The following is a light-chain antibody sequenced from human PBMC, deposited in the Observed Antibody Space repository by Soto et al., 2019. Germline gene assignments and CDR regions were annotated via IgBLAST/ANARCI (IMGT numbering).Light chain of an antibody. J-gene: IGKJ3*01. CDR3: PQYGSSPPIT. CDR1: QSVSSSY. CDR2: GAS. Sequence: EIVLTQSPGTLSLSPGERATLSCRASQSVSSSYLAWYQQKPGQAPRLLIYGASGRATGIQDRFSGSGSGTDFTLTISRLEPEDFAVYYCPQYGSSPPITFGPGTKVDIK. V-gene: IGKV3-20*01.